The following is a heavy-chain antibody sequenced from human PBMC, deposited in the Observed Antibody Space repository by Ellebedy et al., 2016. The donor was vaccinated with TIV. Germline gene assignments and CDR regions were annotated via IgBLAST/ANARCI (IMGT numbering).Heavy chain of an antibody. Sequence: AASVKVSCKASGGTFSSYAVSWVRQAPGQGLEWMGKILPVLGTTHYAQKFQGRVTFIADKSTSIVYMELSRLKSEDTAVYYCARDWEVAGLAWGQGTRVTVSS. V-gene: IGHV1-69*04. D-gene: IGHD6-19*01. CDR1: GGTFSSYA. CDR2: ILPVLGTT. J-gene: IGHJ4*02. CDR3: ARDWEVAGLA.